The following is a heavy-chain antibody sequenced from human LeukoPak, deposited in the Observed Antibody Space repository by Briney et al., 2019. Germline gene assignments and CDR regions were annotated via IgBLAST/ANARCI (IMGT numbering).Heavy chain of an antibody. J-gene: IGHJ4*02. CDR2: FSSSHGDT. Sequence: GGSLRLSCTASGFTFSSYAMSWVRQAPGKGLEWVSTFSSSHGDTYYADSVKGRFTISRDDSKNTLYLQMNSLRAEDTAVYFCAKDKPDYSSYLYIDYWGQGTLVTVSS. CDR1: GFTFSSYA. CDR3: AKDKPDYSSYLYIDY. V-gene: IGHV3-23*01. D-gene: IGHD6-6*01.